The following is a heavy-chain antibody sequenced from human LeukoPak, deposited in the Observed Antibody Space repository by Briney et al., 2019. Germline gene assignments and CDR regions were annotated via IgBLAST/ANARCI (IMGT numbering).Heavy chain of an antibody. V-gene: IGHV3-30*03. Sequence: GGSLRLSCAASGITLSSYNMNWVRQAPGKGLEWVAVISYDGSNKYYADSVKGRFTISRDNSKNTLYLQMNSLRAEDTAVYYCARDLLAVGATDYWGQGTLVTVSS. D-gene: IGHD1-26*01. J-gene: IGHJ4*02. CDR3: ARDLLAVGATDY. CDR2: ISYDGSNK. CDR1: GITLSSYN.